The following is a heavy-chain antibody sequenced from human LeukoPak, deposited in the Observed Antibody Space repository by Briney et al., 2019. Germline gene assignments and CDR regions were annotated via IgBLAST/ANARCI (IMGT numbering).Heavy chain of an antibody. D-gene: IGHD4-17*01. Sequence: ASVKVSCTASGYTFSGYYIHWVRQAPGQGLEWMGWINPNSGGTNYAQKFQGRVTMTRDTSISTAYMDLSRLRFDDTAVYYCATMTTVTIDGFDPWGQGTLVTVSS. J-gene: IGHJ5*02. CDR1: GYTFSGYY. V-gene: IGHV1-2*02. CDR3: ATMTTVTIDGFDP. CDR2: INPNSGGT.